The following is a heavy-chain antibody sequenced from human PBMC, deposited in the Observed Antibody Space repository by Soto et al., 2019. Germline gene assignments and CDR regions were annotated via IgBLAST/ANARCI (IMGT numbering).Heavy chain of an antibody. CDR3: AKDRGYCDSSSCYLGHAFDI. Sequence: QVQLVESGGGVVQPGRSLRLSCAASGFTFSTFGIHWVRQAPGKGLEWVAVISHDGRSKFYGDSVKGRFTISRDNSKNTLSLEMNSLRAEDTAVYYCAKDRGYCDSSSCYLGHAFDICGQGTMVSVSS. J-gene: IGHJ3*02. V-gene: IGHV3-30*18. CDR1: GFTFSTFG. CDR2: ISHDGRSK. D-gene: IGHD2-2*01.